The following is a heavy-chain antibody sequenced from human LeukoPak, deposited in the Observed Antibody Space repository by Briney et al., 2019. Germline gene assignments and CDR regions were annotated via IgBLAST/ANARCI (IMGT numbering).Heavy chain of an antibody. Sequence: SPGGSLRLSCAASGFSFSNAWLSWVRQAPGKGLEWVGQIKSKADGGTTDYAAPLKGRFSISRDDSKNTLFLQMNSLKTEDTAVYYYWGGFDRWGQGTLVTISS. J-gene: IGHJ4*02. V-gene: IGHV3-15*01. CDR2: IKSKADGGTT. CDR3: WGGFDR. CDR1: GFSFSNAW. D-gene: IGHD3-16*01.